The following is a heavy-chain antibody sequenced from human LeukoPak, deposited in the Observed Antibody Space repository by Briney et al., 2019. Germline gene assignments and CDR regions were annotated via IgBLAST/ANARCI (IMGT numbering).Heavy chain of an antibody. CDR3: ARVLSIVVVPGATFWFDP. V-gene: IGHV4-34*01. Sequence: AETLSLTCAVYGRSLSVYYWSWIRQPPGKGLEWIGNVNHSGSTNYNPSLKSRVTISVDTSKNQFSLKLSSVTAADTAVYRCARVLSIVVVPGATFWFDPWGQGTLVTVSS. D-gene: IGHD2-2*01. CDR2: VNHSGST. J-gene: IGHJ5*02. CDR1: GRSLSVYY.